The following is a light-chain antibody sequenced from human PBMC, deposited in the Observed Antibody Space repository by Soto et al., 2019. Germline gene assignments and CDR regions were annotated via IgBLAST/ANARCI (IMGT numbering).Light chain of an antibody. Sequence: QSALTQPASVSGSPGQSITISCTGTSSDVGGYNYVSWYQQHPGKAPKLMIYDVSNRPSGVSNRFSGSKSGNTASLTISGLLAEDEAEYYCSSYTSSSTRVFGGGTKLTVL. J-gene: IGLJ2*01. CDR3: SSYTSSSTRV. V-gene: IGLV2-14*01. CDR2: DVS. CDR1: SSDVGGYNY.